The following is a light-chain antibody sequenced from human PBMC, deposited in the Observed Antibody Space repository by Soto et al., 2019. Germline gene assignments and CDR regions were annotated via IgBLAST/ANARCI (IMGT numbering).Light chain of an antibody. CDR2: EVN. Sequence: QSVLTQPASVSGSPGQPITISCTGTSNDIGDYDYVTWYQQHSGKAPKLLIYEVNNRPSGVSNHFSGSKSGNTASLTISGLQAEDEADYYCSSYTRDRGRVFGTGTKLTVL. V-gene: IGLV2-14*01. J-gene: IGLJ1*01. CDR3: SSYTRDRGRV. CDR1: SNDIGDYDY.